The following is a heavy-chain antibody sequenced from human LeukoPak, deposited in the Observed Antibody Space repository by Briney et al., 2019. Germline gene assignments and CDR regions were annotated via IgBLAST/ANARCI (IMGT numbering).Heavy chain of an antibody. D-gene: IGHD4-17*01. CDR3: ARDPWAVTTGGAFDI. Sequence: SETLSLTCTVSGGSISSGGYYWSWIRQHPGKGLEWIGYIYYSGSTYYNPSLKSRVTISVDTSKNQFSLKLSSVTAADTAVYYCARDPWAVTTGGAFDIWGQGTMVTVSS. CDR1: GGSISSGGYY. J-gene: IGHJ3*02. CDR2: IYYSGST. V-gene: IGHV4-31*03.